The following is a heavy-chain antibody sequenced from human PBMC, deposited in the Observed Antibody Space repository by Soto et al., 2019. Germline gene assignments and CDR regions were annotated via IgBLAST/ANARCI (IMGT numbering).Heavy chain of an antibody. CDR2: SFYRGST. D-gene: IGHD3-3*01. CDR1: GGSISSRSHY. J-gene: IGHJ4*02. Sequence: QLQLQESGPGLVKPSETLSLTCTVSGGSISSRSHYWGWIRQSPGKHLEWIGSSFYRGSTHYNPSLKPRVTISVDTSKNQVSLKLYSVTAADTALYYCATADGFGVVTPFFEYWGQGILVTVSS. CDR3: ATADGFGVVTPFFEY. V-gene: IGHV4-39*01.